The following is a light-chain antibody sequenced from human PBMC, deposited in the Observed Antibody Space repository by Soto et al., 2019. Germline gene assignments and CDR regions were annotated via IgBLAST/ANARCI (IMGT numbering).Light chain of an antibody. CDR2: INK. J-gene: IGLJ1*01. V-gene: IGLV1-40*01. CDR1: SSNIGAGYD. Sequence: QSALTQPPSVSGAPGQSVTISCTGSSSNIGAGYDVHWYQQLPGTAPKLLIYINKNRPSGVPDRFSGSKSGTSASLAITGLQAEDEADYYCQSYDSSPSGYVFGTGTKVTVL. CDR3: QSYDSSPSGYV.